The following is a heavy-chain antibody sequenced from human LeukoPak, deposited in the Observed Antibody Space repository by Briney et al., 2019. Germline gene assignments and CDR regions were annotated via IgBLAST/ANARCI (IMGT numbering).Heavy chain of an antibody. CDR2: ISGSGGST. D-gene: IGHD2-15*01. CDR1: GFTFSSYA. J-gene: IGHJ6*02. CDR3: AKDAAQVLSYYYYGMDV. Sequence: GGSLRLSCAASGFTFSSYAMSWVRQAPGKGLEWVSAISGSGGSTYYADSVKGRFTISRDNSRNTLYLQMNSLRAEDTAVYYCAKDAAQVLSYYYYGMDVWGQGTTVTVSS. V-gene: IGHV3-23*01.